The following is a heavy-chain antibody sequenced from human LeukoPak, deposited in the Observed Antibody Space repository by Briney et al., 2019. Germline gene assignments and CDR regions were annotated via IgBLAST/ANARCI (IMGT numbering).Heavy chain of an antibody. CDR2: IYPGESDT. CDR3: ARHRDTVRHDAFDI. J-gene: IGHJ3*02. CDR1: GSRFTTYW. V-gene: IGHV5-51*01. D-gene: IGHD4-17*01. Sequence: GAPRKISCKGPGSRFTTYWIGGVRKMPGKGLDWIGIIYPGESDTRYSPSCQGHVTISADKSISTAYLQWSSLKASDTAMYYCARHRDTVRHDAFDIWGQGTMVTVS.